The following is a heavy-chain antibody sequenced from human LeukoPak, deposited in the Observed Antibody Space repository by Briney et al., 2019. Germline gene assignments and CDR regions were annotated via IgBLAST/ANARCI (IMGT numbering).Heavy chain of an antibody. CDR2: INPNSGGT. J-gene: IGHJ4*02. CDR1: GYTFTSYD. Sequence: ASVKVSCKASGYTFTSYDINWVRQATGQGLEWMGWINPNSGGTNYAQKFQGWVTMTRDTSISTAYMELSRLRSDDTAVYYCARGRSNIVVVVAATHGNYYFDYWGQGTLVTVSS. V-gene: IGHV1-2*04. D-gene: IGHD2-15*01. CDR3: ARGRSNIVVVVAATHGNYYFDY.